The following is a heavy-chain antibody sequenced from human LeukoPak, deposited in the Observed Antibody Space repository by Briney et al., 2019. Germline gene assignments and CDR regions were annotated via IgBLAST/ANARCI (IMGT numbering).Heavy chain of an antibody. CDR2: ISVYNDNT. J-gene: IGHJ4*02. CDR3: ASMSGYYPSYYFDY. Sequence: ASVKVSCTASGYTFTTYGINWVRQAPGQGLEWMGWISVYNDNTYYTQKLQGRVTLTTDTSTSTAYMEVRSLRSDDTAVYYCASMSGYYPSYYFDYWGQGTLVTVST. V-gene: IGHV1-18*01. D-gene: IGHD3-3*01. CDR1: GYTFTTYG.